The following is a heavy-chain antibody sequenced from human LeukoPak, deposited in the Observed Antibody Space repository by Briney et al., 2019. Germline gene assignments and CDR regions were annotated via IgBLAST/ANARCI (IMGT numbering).Heavy chain of an antibody. Sequence: GGSLRLSCAASGFTFSSYEMNWVRQAPGKGLEWVAFIRYDGSNKYYADSVKGRFTISRDNSKNTLYLQMSSLRAEDTAVYYCARDYGDYGRWFDPWGQGTLVTVSS. J-gene: IGHJ5*02. D-gene: IGHD4-17*01. CDR3: ARDYGDYGRWFDP. CDR2: IRYDGSNK. V-gene: IGHV3-30*02. CDR1: GFTFSSYE.